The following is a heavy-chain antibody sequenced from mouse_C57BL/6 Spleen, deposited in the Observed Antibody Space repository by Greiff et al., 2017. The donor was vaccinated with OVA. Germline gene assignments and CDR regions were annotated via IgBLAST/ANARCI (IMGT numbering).Heavy chain of an antibody. CDR1: GYAFSSSW. D-gene: IGHD2-12*01. Sequence: VQRVESGPELVKPGASVKISCKASGYAFSSSWMNWVKQRPGKGLEGIGRIYPGDGDTNYNGKFKGKGTLTAVKSPSTAYMQLSSLTSEDSAVYLCARDDTTGYFDVWGTGTTVTVSS. J-gene: IGHJ1*03. CDR2: IYPGDGDT. CDR3: ARDDTTGYFDV. V-gene: IGHV1-82*01.